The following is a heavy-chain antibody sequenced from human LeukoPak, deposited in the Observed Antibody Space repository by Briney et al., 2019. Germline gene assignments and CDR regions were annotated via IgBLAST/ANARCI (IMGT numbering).Heavy chain of an antibody. CDR1: GYTFTSYY. V-gene: IGHV1-46*01. Sequence: ASVKVSCKVSGYTFTSYYMHWVRQAPGQGLEWMGIINPSGGSTSYAQKFQGRVTMTRDTSTSTVYMELSSLRSEDTAVYYCARVSPVGALDYWGQGTLVTVSS. CDR3: ARVSPVGALDY. J-gene: IGHJ4*02. CDR2: INPSGGST. D-gene: IGHD1-26*01.